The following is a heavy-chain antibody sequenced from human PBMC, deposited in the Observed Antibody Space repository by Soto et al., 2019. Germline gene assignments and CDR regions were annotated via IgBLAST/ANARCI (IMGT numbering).Heavy chain of an antibody. Sequence: ASVNVSCKASGYSFTDFGIAWVRQAPGQGLEWMGWVSAYNADTIYAQNLQGRVTMTRDTSTSTVYMELSSLRSEDTAVYYCARGPLVIYYYYYGMDVWGQGTTVTVSS. CDR1: GYSFTDFG. CDR3: ARGPLVIYYYYYGMDV. V-gene: IGHV1-18*01. J-gene: IGHJ6*02. CDR2: VSAYNADT.